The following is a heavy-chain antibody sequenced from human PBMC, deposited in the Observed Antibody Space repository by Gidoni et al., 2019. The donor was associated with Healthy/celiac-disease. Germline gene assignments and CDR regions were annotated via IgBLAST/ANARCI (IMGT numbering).Heavy chain of an antibody. CDR1: GFTVSSYA. J-gene: IGHJ4*02. CDR2: ISGSCGST. V-gene: IGHV3-23*01. CDR3: AKDIVVVPAAIDY. D-gene: IGHD2-2*01. Sequence: EVQLLESGGGLVQPGGSLRLSCAASGFTVSSYAMSWVRQAPGKGLEWVSAISGSCGSTYYADSVKGRFTISRDNSKNTLYLQMNSLRAEDTAVYYCAKDIVVVPAAIDYWGQGTLVTVSS.